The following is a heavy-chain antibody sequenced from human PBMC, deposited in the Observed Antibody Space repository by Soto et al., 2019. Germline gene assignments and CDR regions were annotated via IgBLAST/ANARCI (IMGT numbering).Heavy chain of an antibody. J-gene: IGHJ4*01. CDR1: GGSVTNSSYH. CDR2: LYYRGTT. Sequence: TSETLPVTCKGSGGSVTNSSYHWGWIRQTQGKGLEWIATLYYRGTTDYNSALRSRATMSVDTSKDHFSLTLSSVTVADTAVYFCFGVFRAPLDFRGHRTPVPVSS. V-gene: IGHV4-39*02. CDR3: FGVFRAPLDF. D-gene: IGHD3-16*01.